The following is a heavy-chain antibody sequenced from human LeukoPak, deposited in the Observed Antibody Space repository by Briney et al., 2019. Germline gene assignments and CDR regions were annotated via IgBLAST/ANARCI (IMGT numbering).Heavy chain of an antibody. V-gene: IGHV3-11*01. J-gene: IGHJ6*02. CDR2: ISSSGSTI. CDR1: GFTFSDYY. CDR3: ARYSVDTAMVEVYGMDV. D-gene: IGHD5-18*01. Sequence: TGGSLRLSCAASGFTFSDYYMSWIRQAPGKGLEWVSYISSSGSTIYYADSVKGRFTISRDNAKNSLYLQMNSLRAEDTAVYYCARYSVDTAMVEVYGMDVWGQGTTVTVSS.